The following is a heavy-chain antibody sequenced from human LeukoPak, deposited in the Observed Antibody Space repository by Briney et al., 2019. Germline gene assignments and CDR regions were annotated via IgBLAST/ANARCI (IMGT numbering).Heavy chain of an antibody. Sequence: SETLSLTCTVSGGSISSYYWSWIRQPPGKGLEWIGYIYYSGSTDYNPSLKSRVTISVDTSKNQFSLKLSSVTAADTAVYYCASGRPSYQGFDCWGQGTLVTVSS. J-gene: IGHJ4*02. D-gene: IGHD1-26*01. CDR3: ASGRPSYQGFDC. CDR1: GGSISSYY. V-gene: IGHV4-59*08. CDR2: IYYSGST.